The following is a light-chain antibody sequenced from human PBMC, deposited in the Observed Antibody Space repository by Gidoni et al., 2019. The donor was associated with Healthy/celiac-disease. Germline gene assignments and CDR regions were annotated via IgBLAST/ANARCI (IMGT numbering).Light chain of an antibody. V-gene: IGKV3-20*01. CDR1: QSVSGSY. CDR2: GSS. J-gene: IGKJ2*01. Sequence: EIVLAQSPGTRSLSPEERATLSCKARQSVSGSYVAWYQQKPGQARRPLLYGSSSRATGIPDRSSVSGSWTDSTLTLSSLEPEAFEVYYCQQYGSSPHTFGQGTKLEIK. CDR3: QQYGSSPHT.